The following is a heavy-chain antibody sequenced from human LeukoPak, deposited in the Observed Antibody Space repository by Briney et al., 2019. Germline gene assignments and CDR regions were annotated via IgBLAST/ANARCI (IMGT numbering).Heavy chain of an antibody. CDR2: IYYSGST. CDR1: GGSISSGGYY. Sequence: PSETLSLTCTVSGGSISSGGYYWSWIRQHPGKGLEWIGYIYYSGSTYYNPSLKSRVTISVDRSKNQFSLKLSSVTAADTAVYYCARGAVREFYYFDYWGQGTLVTVSS. D-gene: IGHD3-10*01. V-gene: IGHV4-31*03. J-gene: IGHJ4*02. CDR3: ARGAVREFYYFDY.